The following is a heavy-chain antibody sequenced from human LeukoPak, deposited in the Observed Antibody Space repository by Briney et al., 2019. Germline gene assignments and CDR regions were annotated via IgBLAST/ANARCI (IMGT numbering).Heavy chain of an antibody. J-gene: IGHJ4*02. CDR3: TLAAAGGSSY. D-gene: IGHD6-13*01. V-gene: IGHV3-73*01. CDR2: IRSKANSYAT. Sequence: GGSLKLSCAASGFTFSGSAMHWVRQASGKGLEWVGRIRSKANSYATAYAASVKGRFTISRDDSKNTAYLQMNSLKTEDTAVYYCTLAAAGGSSYWGQGTLVTVSS. CDR1: GFTFSGSA.